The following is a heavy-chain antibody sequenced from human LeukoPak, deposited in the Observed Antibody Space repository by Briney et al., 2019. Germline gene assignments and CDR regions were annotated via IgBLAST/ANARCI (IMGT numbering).Heavy chain of an antibody. CDR3: ARGGKTRRFDY. Sequence: SETLSLTRAVYGGSFSGYYWSWIRQPPGKGLEWIGEINHSGSTNYNPSLKSRVTISVDTSKNQFSLKLSSVTAADTAVYYCARGGKTRRFDYWGQGTLVTVSS. CDR1: GGSFSGYY. J-gene: IGHJ4*02. V-gene: IGHV4-34*01. CDR2: INHSGST.